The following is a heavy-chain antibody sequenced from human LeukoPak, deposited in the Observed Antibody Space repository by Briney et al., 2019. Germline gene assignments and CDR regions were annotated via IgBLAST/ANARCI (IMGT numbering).Heavy chain of an antibody. CDR3: ARVQGHPPNGLDV. Sequence: QSGGSLRLSCAASGFTFSSYSMNWVRQAPGKGLEWVSYISSSSSTIYYADSVKGRFTISRDNAKNTLYLQMNSLRAEDTAVYYCARVQGHPPNGLDVWGQGTMVTVSS. D-gene: IGHD2-8*01. J-gene: IGHJ3*01. V-gene: IGHV3-48*04. CDR2: ISSSSSTI. CDR1: GFTFSSYS.